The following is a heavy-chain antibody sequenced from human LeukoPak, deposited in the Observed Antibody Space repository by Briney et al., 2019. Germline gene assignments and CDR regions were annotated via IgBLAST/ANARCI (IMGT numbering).Heavy chain of an antibody. V-gene: IGHV4-30-4*08. J-gene: IGHJ4*02. CDR2: IYYSGST. Sequence: PSETLSLTCTVSGGSISSGSYYWSWIRQPPGKGLEWIGYIYYSGSTYYNPSLKSRVTRSVDTSKNQFSLKLSSVTAADTAVYYCARGDPLVGATGYWGQGTLVTVSS. D-gene: IGHD1-26*01. CDR3: ARGDPLVGATGY. CDR1: GGSISSGSYY.